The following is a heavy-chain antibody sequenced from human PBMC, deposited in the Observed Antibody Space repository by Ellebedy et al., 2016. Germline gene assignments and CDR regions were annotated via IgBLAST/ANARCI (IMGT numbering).Heavy chain of an antibody. CDR3: TRDPPYTGFYWPPSIRRTP. V-gene: IGHV3-30*04. CDR1: EFTFSGFV. CDR2: ISSDGTNE. D-gene: IGHD2-8*02. J-gene: IGHJ5*02. Sequence: GGSLRLSCAASEFTFSGFVMHWVRQAPGKGLEWVALISSDGTNEYYADSVKGRFTISRDNSRSTLYLQMNSLRAEDTALYYCTRDPPYTGFYWPPSIRRTPWGQGTLVIVSS.